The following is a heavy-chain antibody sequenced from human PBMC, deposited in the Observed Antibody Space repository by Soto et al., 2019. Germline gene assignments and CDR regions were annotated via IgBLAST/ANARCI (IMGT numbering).Heavy chain of an antibody. CDR3: ARGFFKAAAGTDYYYGMDV. D-gene: IGHD6-13*01. J-gene: IGHJ6*02. CDR1: GGTFSSYA. CDR2: IIPIFGTA. V-gene: IGHV1-69*13. Sequence: SVKVSCKASGGTFSSYAISWVRQAPGQGLEWMGGIIPIFGTANYAQKFQGRVTITADESTSTAYMELSSLRSEDTAVYYCARGFFKAAAGTDYYYGMDVWGQGTTVTVSS.